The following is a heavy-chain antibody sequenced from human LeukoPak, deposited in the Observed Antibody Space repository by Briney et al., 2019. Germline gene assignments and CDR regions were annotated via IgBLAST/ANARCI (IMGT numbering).Heavy chain of an antibody. CDR3: ARDGVYCSGGSCYSEYYFDY. Sequence: PSETLSLTCTVSGGSISSCYWSWIRQPAGEGLEWIGRIYTSGSTNYNPSLKSRVTMSVDTSKNQFSLKLSSVTAADTAVYYCARDGVYCSGGSCYSEYYFDYWGQGTLVTVSS. D-gene: IGHD2-15*01. V-gene: IGHV4-4*07. CDR2: IYTSGST. J-gene: IGHJ4*02. CDR1: GGSISSCY.